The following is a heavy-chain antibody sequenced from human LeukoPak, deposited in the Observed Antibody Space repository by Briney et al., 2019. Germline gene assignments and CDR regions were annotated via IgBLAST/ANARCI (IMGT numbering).Heavy chain of an antibody. CDR3: ARGRVEDY. Sequence: SETLSLTCAVYGGSLSGYYWSWIRQPPGKGLEWIGEINHSGSTNYNPSLKSRVTISVDTSKNQFSLKLSSVTAADTAVYYRARGRVEDYWGQGTLVTVSS. V-gene: IGHV4-34*01. J-gene: IGHJ4*02. CDR1: GGSLSGYY. D-gene: IGHD5-24*01. CDR2: INHSGST.